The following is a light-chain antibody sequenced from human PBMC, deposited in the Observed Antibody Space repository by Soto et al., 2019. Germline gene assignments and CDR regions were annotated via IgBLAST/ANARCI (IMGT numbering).Light chain of an antibody. V-gene: IGKV1-12*01. J-gene: IGKJ5*01. CDR3: QQARRFPIT. CDR2: AAS. Sequence: DIPMTRSPSSVSASVGDRVTISCRASQDISNWLAWYQQKPGEAPKFLIYAASNLQSGVPSKFSVSGSGTDFTLTISSLQPEDFAVYYCQQARRFPITFGQGTRLEIK. CDR1: QDISNW.